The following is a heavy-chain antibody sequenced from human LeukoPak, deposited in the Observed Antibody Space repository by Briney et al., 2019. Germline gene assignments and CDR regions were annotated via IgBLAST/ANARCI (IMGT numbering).Heavy chain of an antibody. J-gene: IGHJ4*02. CDR1: GGSISSYY. D-gene: IGHD3-22*01. CDR2: IYYSGST. CDR3: ARVVEYYYDSSGYYIDY. Sequence: SETLSLTCTVSGGSISSYYWSWIRQPPGKGLEWIGYIYYSGSTNYNPSLKSRVTISVDTSKNQFSLKLSSVTAADTAVYYCARVVEYYYDSSGYYIDYWGQGTLVTVSS. V-gene: IGHV4-59*13.